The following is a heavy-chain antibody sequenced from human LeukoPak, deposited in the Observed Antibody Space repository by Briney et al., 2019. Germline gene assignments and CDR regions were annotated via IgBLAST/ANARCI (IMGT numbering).Heavy chain of an antibody. Sequence: GGSLRLSCVASDFTFSDHFMDWVRQAPGQGLEWVSSISSSSSYIYYADSVKGRFTISRDNAKNSLYLQMNSLRAEDTAVYYCARGGIAAAQPSTDYWGQGTLVTVSS. J-gene: IGHJ4*02. D-gene: IGHD6-13*01. V-gene: IGHV3-21*01. CDR1: DFTFSDHF. CDR2: ISSSSSYI. CDR3: ARGGIAAAQPSTDY.